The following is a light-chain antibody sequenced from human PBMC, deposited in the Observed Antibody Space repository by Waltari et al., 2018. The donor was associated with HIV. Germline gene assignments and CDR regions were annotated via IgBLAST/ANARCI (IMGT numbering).Light chain of an antibody. CDR2: EVY. J-gene: IGLJ1*01. CDR1: DGAIDSDF. Sequence: QSALSQPASVSGSPGQSITISCTGTDGAIDSDFVSWYQHHPGPAPKLIIYEVYHRASGISDRLSASKSGKTASLTISGLRSEDEADYYCCSFMRGRQAFYVFGTGTKVTVL. CDR3: CSFMRGRQAFYV. V-gene: IGLV2-14*01.